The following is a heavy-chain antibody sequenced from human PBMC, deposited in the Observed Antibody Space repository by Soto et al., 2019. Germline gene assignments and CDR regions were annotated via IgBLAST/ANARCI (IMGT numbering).Heavy chain of an antibody. CDR2: ISSSSSTI. CDR3: ARDYTYLLIMGIDAFDI. Sequence: GGSLTLSCAASGFPFSSYSMNWVRQAPGKGLEWVSYISSSSSTICYADSVKGRLTISRDNAKNSLYLQMNSLRAEDTAVYYCARDYTYLLIMGIDAFDIWGQGTMVTVSS. V-gene: IGHV3-48*01. J-gene: IGHJ3*02. D-gene: IGHD1-26*01. CDR1: GFPFSSYS.